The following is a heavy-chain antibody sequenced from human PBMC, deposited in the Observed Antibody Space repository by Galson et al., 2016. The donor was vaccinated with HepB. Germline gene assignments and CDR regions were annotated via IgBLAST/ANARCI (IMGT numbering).Heavy chain of an antibody. D-gene: IGHD2-15*01. CDR2: ISPYNGNT. Sequence: QSGAEVKKPGASVKVSCKASGYTFSSYGINWLRQAPGQGLEWMGWISPYNGNTHYAQTLQGRVTVTTDTSTSTAYMELSSLRSEDATVYYCARGGYCSGGACYAEAHPDYWGQGTLITVSS. CDR1: GYTFSSYG. J-gene: IGHJ4*02. V-gene: IGHV1-18*04. CDR3: ARGGYCSGGACYAEAHPDY.